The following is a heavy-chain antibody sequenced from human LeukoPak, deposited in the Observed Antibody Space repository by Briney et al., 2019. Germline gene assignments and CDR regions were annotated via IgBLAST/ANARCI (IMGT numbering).Heavy chain of an antibody. Sequence: SETLSLTCTVSGGSISSYYWSWIRQPPGKGLEWIGYIYYSGSTNYNPSLKSRVTISVDTSKNQFSLKLSSVTAADTAVYYCARDYDFWARGWFDPWGQGTLVTVSS. CDR1: GGSISSYY. CDR3: ARDYDFWARGWFDP. CDR2: IYYSGST. J-gene: IGHJ5*02. D-gene: IGHD3-3*01. V-gene: IGHV4-59*01.